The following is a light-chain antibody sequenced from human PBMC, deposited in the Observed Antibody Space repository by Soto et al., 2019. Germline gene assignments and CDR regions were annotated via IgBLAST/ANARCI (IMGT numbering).Light chain of an antibody. Sequence: EIVLTQSPGTLSSSPGERATLSCRASQTVTSNYLAWYQQKPGQAPRLLFFGASIRATGLPDRFSGGGSGTDFTLTISRLEPEDFAVYYCQQYGSSPVTFGQGTKVDIK. V-gene: IGKV3-20*01. CDR3: QQYGSSPVT. CDR1: QTVTSNY. J-gene: IGKJ1*01. CDR2: GAS.